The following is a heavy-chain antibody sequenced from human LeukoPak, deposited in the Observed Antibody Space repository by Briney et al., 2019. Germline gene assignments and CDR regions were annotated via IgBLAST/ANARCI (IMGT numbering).Heavy chain of an antibody. CDR2: ISWNSGSI. Sequence: PGGSLRLSCAASGFTFDDYAMHWVRQAPGKGLEWVSGISWNSGSIGYADPVKGRFTISGDNAKNSLYLQMNSLRAEDTALYYCAKDIADSSGYYYWGYFDYWGQGTLVTVSS. J-gene: IGHJ4*02. CDR3: AKDIADSSGYYYWGYFDY. V-gene: IGHV3-9*01. D-gene: IGHD3-22*01. CDR1: GFTFDDYA.